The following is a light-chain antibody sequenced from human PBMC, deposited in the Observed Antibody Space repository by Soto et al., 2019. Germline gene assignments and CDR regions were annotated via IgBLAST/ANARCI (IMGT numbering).Light chain of an antibody. CDR3: LQHSTYPLT. CDR1: QGIRND. J-gene: IGKJ1*01. CDR2: AAS. Sequence: DIQMTQFPSSLSASVGDRVTITCRASQGIRNDLGWYQQKPGKAPTRLIYAASSLQSGVPSRFSGSGSGTAFTLAISSLQPEDSATFYCLQHSTYPLTFGQGTKVEIK. V-gene: IGKV1-17*01.